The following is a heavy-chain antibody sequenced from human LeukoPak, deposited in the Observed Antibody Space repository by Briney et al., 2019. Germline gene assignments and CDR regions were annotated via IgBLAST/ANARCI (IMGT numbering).Heavy chain of an antibody. CDR1: GGSISSGSYY. J-gene: IGHJ4*02. CDR3: ARALLRGSYSDFDY. V-gene: IGHV4-61*02. CDR2: IYTSGST. Sequence: SQTLSLTCTVSGGSISSGSYYWSWIRQPAGKGLEWIVRIYTSGSTNYNPSLKSRVTISVDTSKNQFSLKLSSVTAADTAVYFCARALLRGSYSDFDYWGQGTLVTVSS. D-gene: IGHD3-16*01.